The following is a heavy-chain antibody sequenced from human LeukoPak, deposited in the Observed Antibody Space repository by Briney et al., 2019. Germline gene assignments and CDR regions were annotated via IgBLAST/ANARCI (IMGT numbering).Heavy chain of an antibody. CDR2: INNDGSIT. CDR3: ASGRWLQFGFDY. CDR1: EFTISRYW. J-gene: IGHJ4*02. V-gene: IGHV3-74*01. D-gene: IGHD5-24*01. Sequence: SGGSLRLSCAASEFTISRYWMHWVRQAPGKGLVWVSNINNDGSITTYADSVKGRFTISRDNVKNTLFLQMNSLGAEDTALYYCASGRWLQFGFDYWGQGTLVTVSS.